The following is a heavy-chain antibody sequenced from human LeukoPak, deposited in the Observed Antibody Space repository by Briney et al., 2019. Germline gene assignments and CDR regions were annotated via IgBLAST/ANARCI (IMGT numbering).Heavy chain of an antibody. Sequence: GGCLRLSCAASGFTFSSYWMHWVRQAPGKGLVWVSRINGDGSSTSYADSVKGRFTISRDNAKNTLYLQMNSLRAEDTAVYYCARARDGYNSSRAGDYWGQGTLVTVSS. J-gene: IGHJ4*02. D-gene: IGHD5-24*01. CDR1: GFTFSSYW. V-gene: IGHV3-74*01. CDR2: INGDGSST. CDR3: ARARDGYNSSRAGDY.